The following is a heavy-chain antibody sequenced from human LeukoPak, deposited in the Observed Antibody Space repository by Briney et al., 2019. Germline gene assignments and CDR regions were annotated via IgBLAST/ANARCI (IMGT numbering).Heavy chain of an antibody. J-gene: IGHJ5*02. CDR2: ISYDGSNK. Sequence: GGSLRLSCAASGFTFSSYGMHWVRRAPGKGLEWVAVISYDGSNKYYADSVNGRFTISRDNSKNTLYLQMNSLRAEDTAVYYCAKVPRAHRSWFDPWGQGTLVTVSS. CDR3: AKVPRAHRSWFDP. CDR1: GFTFSSYG. V-gene: IGHV3-30*18.